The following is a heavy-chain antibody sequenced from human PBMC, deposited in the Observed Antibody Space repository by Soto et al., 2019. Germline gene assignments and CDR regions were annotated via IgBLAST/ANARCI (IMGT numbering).Heavy chain of an antibody. CDR3: AKAPTLAAAAQRWFDP. J-gene: IGHJ5*02. CDR1: GFTXSSYC. V-gene: IGHV3-23*01. CDR2: ISGSGGNT. D-gene: IGHD6-13*01. Sequence: GGSLRLSCAASGFTXSSYCMSWVRQAPGKGLEWVSAISGSGGNTYYVDSVKGRFTISRDNAKNTLYLQMNSLRAEDTAVYYCAKAPTLAAAAQRWFDPSGQGTLVTVSS.